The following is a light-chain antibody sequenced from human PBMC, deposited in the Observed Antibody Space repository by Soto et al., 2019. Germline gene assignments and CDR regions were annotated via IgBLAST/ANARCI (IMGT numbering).Light chain of an antibody. J-gene: IGKJ2*01. Sequence: EIVLTQSPATLSLSPGERATLSCRASQSVSSYLAWYQQKPGQAPRLLSYDASNRATGIPARFSGSGSGTDFTLTISSREHEDLAVYYCQQRSNWPPYTFGQGTKLEIK. V-gene: IGKV3-11*01. CDR3: QQRSNWPPYT. CDR1: QSVSSY. CDR2: DAS.